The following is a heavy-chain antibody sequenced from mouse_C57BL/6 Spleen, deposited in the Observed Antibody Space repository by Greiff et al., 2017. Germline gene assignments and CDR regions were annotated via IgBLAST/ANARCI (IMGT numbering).Heavy chain of an antibody. CDR1: GYTFTSYW. CDR2: INPGNGGT. V-gene: IGHV1-53*01. J-gene: IGHJ3*01. CDR3: ARDGAFAWFAY. Sequence: QVQLQQPGTELVKPGASVKLSCKAPGYTFTSYWMHWVKQRPGQGLEWIGNINPGNGGTKYNEKFKSKATLTVDKSSSTAYMQRSSLTSEDSAVYYCARDGAFAWFAYWGQGTLVTVSA.